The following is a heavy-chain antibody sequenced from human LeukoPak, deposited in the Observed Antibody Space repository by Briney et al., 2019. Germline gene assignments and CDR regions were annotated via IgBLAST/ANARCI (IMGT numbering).Heavy chain of an antibody. J-gene: IGHJ4*02. CDR3: AGRRQPYYDGSGSFDY. Sequence: PSETLSLTCTVSGGSISSGGYYWSWIRQHPGKGLEWIGYIYYSGSTYYNPSLKSRVTISVDTSKNQFSLKLSSVTAADTAVYYCAGRRQPYYDGSGSFDYWGQGTLVTVSS. D-gene: IGHD3-22*01. CDR1: GGSISSGGYY. CDR2: IYYSGST. V-gene: IGHV4-31*03.